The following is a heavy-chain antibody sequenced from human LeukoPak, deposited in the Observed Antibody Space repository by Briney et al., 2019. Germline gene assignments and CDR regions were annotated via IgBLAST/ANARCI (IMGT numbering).Heavy chain of an antibody. CDR2: TYYRSKWYN. CDR1: GDSVSSNSAA. D-gene: IGHD6-13*01. CDR3: ARGDSSWQHTKSYYFDY. Sequence: SQTLSLTCAISGDSVSSNSAAWNWIRQSPSRGLEWLGRTYYRSKWYNDYAVSVKSRITINPDTSKNQFSLQLNSVTPEDTAVYYCARGDSSWQHTKSYYFDYWGQGTLVTVSS. J-gene: IGHJ4*02. V-gene: IGHV6-1*01.